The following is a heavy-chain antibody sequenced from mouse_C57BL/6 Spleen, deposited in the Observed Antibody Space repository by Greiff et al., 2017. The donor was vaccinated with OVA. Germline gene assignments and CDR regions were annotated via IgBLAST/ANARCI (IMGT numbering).Heavy chain of an antibody. V-gene: IGHV5-17*01. Sequence: EVHLVESGGGLVKPGGSLKLSCAASGFTFSDYGMHWVRQAPEEGLEWVAYISSGSSTIYYADTVKGRFTISRDNAKNTLFLQMTSLRSEDTAMYYCARSNRYAMGYWGQGTSVTVAS. CDR1: GFTFSDYG. CDR3: ARSNRYAMGY. D-gene: IGHD2-5*01. CDR2: ISSGSSTI. J-gene: IGHJ4*01.